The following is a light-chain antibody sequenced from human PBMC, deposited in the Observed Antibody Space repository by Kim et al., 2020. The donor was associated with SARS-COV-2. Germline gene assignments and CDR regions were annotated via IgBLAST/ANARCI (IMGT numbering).Light chain of an antibody. CDR1: NIGSKS. V-gene: IGLV3-21*04. Sequence: GKTARITCEGNNIGSKSVHWYQQKPGQAPVLVIYYDSDRPSGMPERFSGSNSGNTATLTISRVEAGDEADYYCQVWDSSSDHPGVVFGGGTQLTVL. CDR3: QVWDSSSDHPGVV. CDR2: YDS. J-gene: IGLJ2*01.